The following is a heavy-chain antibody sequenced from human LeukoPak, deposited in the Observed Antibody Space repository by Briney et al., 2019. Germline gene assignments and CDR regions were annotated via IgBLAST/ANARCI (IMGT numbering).Heavy chain of an antibody. CDR3: ATEDGFNFDY. Sequence: PGGSLRLSCAASGFTFSGYGLHWVRQAPGKGLEWVAVISYDGSSKYYADSVKGRFTISRDNSKNSLYLQMNSLRVEDTAVYYCATEDGFNFDYWGQGTLVTVSS. V-gene: IGHV3-33*01. CDR1: GFTFSGYG. D-gene: IGHD5-24*01. J-gene: IGHJ4*02. CDR2: ISYDGSSK.